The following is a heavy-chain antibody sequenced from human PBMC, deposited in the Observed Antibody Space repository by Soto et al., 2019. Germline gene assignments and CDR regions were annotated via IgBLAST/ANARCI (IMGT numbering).Heavy chain of an antibody. D-gene: IGHD6-13*01. J-gene: IGHJ6*02. CDR2: ISYDGSNK. CDR3: ARDRVSSSQSDYYYYYGMDV. Sequence: GSLRLSCAASGFTFSSYAMHWVRQAPGKGLEWVAVISYDGSNKYYADSVKGRFTISRDNSKNTLYLQMNSLRAEDTVVYYCARDRVSSSQSDYYYYYGMDVWGQGTTVTVSS. V-gene: IGHV3-30-3*01. CDR1: GFTFSSYA.